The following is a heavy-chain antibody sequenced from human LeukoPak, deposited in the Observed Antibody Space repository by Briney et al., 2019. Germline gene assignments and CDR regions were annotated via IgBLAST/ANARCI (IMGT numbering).Heavy chain of an antibody. CDR2: INHSGST. CDR3: ARDGTWAGITIFGVVSRYGMDV. D-gene: IGHD3-3*01. CDR1: GGSFSGYY. Sequence: PSETLSLTCAVYGGSFSGYYWSWLRQPPGKGLEWIGEINHSGSTNHNPSLKSRVTISVDTSKNQFSLKLSSVTAADTAVYYCARDGTWAGITIFGVVSRYGMDVWGQGTTVTVSS. J-gene: IGHJ6*02. V-gene: IGHV4-34*01.